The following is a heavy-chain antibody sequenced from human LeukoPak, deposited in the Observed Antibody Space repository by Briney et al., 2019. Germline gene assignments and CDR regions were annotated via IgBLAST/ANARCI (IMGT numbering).Heavy chain of an antibody. CDR1: GESFSSFY. V-gene: IGHV4-34*01. CDR2: INHSGST. J-gene: IGHJ4*02. CDR3: ARWSAVWHYFDY. Sequence: SETLSLTRAVYGESFSSFYWSWIRQPPGKGLEWIGEINHSGSTTYNPSLESRVTISVDTSKNQFSLNPTSVTAADTAVYFCARWSAVWHYFDYWGQETLVTVSS. D-gene: IGHD2-2*01.